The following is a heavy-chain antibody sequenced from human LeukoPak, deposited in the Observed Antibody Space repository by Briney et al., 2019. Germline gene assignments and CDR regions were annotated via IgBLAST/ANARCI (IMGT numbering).Heavy chain of an antibody. J-gene: IGHJ4*02. Sequence: PSETLSLTCTVSGGSITSYYWSWIRQPPGKGLEWIGYIYYSGSTNYNPSLKSRVTISVDTSKNQFSLKLGSVTAADTAVYYCARYRYYDSSGYYYYFDYWGQGTLVTVSS. CDR3: ARYRYYDSSGYYYYFDY. CDR1: GGSITSYY. V-gene: IGHV4-59*01. CDR2: IYYSGST. D-gene: IGHD3-22*01.